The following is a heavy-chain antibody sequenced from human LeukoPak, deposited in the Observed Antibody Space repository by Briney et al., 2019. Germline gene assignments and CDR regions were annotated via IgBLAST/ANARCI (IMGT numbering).Heavy chain of an antibody. CDR1: GYTFTSYY. V-gene: IGHV1-46*01. J-gene: IGHJ4*02. Sequence: GASVKVSCKASGYTFTSYYMHWVRQAPGQGLEWMGIINPSGGSTSYAQKFQGRVTMTRDTSTSTVYMELSSLRSEDTAVYYCARVGDSGSYYRGSLFGEYDYWGQGTLVTVSS. CDR2: INPSGGST. D-gene: IGHD1-26*01. CDR3: ARVGDSGSYYRGSLFGEYDY.